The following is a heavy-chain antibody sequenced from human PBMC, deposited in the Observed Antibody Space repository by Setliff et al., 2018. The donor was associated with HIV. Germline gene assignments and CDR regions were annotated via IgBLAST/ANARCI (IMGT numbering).Heavy chain of an antibody. CDR3: TTEDPWLRFGH. Sequence: GGSLRLSCAASGLTFSDHYMDWVRQAPGKGLEWVGHIKSKTDGGTTDYAAPVKGRFTISRDDSKTTLYLQMNSLKTEDTAVYYCTTEDPWLRFGHWGQGTLVTVSS. D-gene: IGHD5-12*01. V-gene: IGHV3-15*01. J-gene: IGHJ5*02. CDR1: GLTFSDHY. CDR2: IKSKTDGGTT.